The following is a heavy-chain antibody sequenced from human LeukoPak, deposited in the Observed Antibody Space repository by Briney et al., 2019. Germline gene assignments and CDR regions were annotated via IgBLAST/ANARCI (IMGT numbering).Heavy chain of an antibody. Sequence: PGGSLRLSCTASGFTFGTYSMNWVRQAPGKGLEWVSYIGSSGDTIYNADSLKGRFTISRDNAKVSLYLQMNNLRAEDTAVYYCARYDYSNSYLDYWGQGILVTVSS. J-gene: IGHJ4*02. CDR1: GFTFGTYS. V-gene: IGHV3-48*04. CDR2: IGSSGDTI. D-gene: IGHD4-11*01. CDR3: ARYDYSNSYLDY.